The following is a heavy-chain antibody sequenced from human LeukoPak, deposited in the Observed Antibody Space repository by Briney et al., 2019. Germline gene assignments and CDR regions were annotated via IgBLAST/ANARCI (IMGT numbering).Heavy chain of an antibody. CDR3: ARQSPSCFDY. V-gene: IGHV3-21*01. D-gene: IGHD2-2*01. J-gene: IGHJ4*02. Sequence: GGSLRLSCAASGFTFSGYSMNWVRQAPGKGLEWVSSISSSSSYIYYADSVKGRFTISRDNAKNSLYLQMNSLRAEDTAVYYCARQSPSCFDYWGQGTLVTVSS. CDR1: GFTFSGYS. CDR2: ISSSSSYI.